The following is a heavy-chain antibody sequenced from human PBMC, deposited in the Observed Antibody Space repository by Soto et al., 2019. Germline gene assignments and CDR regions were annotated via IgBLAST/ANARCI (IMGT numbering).Heavy chain of an antibody. CDR3: ASLLSQDAGGHYIQVAEY. V-gene: IGHV3-74*01. CDR1: GFTFSRYW. D-gene: IGHD1-26*01. Sequence: EGSRGLSCAASGFTFSRYWMHWVRQAPWEGLVWISHINGYGSSTSYADSVKGRFTISRDNAKNMVYLQMNSLRADDTALYYCASLLSQDAGGHYIQVAEYWGLGTPVTVSS. J-gene: IGHJ4*02. CDR2: INGYGSST.